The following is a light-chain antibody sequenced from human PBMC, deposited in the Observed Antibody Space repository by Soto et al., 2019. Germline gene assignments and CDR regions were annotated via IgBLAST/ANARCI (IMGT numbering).Light chain of an antibody. J-gene: IGKJ1*01. V-gene: IGKV3-20*01. CDR2: GAS. Sequence: ESVLTQSPGTLSLSPGERATRSCRASQSVSSSYLAWYQKKPGQAPRLLIYGASSRATGIPDRFSGSGSGTDFTLTISRLEPEDFAVYYCEQYGMAPWTFGQGTKVDIK. CDR1: QSVSSSY. CDR3: EQYGMAPWT.